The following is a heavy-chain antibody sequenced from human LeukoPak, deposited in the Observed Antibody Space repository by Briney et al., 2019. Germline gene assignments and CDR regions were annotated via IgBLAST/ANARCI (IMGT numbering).Heavy chain of an antibody. J-gene: IGHJ4*02. CDR3: ARHLSTVGATQSAFDY. D-gene: IGHD1-26*01. V-gene: IGHV5-51*01. CDR2: TYPGDSDT. CDR1: GYSFTTFW. Sequence: GESLKISCKGSGYSFTTFWIGWVRQMPGKGLEWMGITYPGDSDTRYSPSFQGQVTISADKSISTAYLQWSSLKASDTAMYYCARHLSTVGATQSAFDYWGQGTLVTVSS.